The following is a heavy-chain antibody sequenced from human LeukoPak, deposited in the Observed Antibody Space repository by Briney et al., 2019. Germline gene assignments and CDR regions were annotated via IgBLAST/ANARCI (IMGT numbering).Heavy chain of an antibody. D-gene: IGHD2/OR15-2a*01. Sequence: GASVKVSCKASGYTFTGYYVHWVRQAPGQGLEWMGWINPNSGGTNYAQKFQGRVAMTRDTSISTAYMELSRLRSDDTAVYYCARGPRLLRGWFDPWGQGTLVTVSS. V-gene: IGHV1-2*02. CDR3: ARGPRLLRGWFDP. J-gene: IGHJ5*02. CDR1: GYTFTGYY. CDR2: INPNSGGT.